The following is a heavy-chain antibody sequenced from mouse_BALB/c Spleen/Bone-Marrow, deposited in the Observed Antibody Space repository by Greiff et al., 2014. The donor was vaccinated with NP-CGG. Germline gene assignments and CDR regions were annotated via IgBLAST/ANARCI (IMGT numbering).Heavy chain of an antibody. V-gene: IGHV7-3*02. J-gene: IGHJ2*01. Sequence: EVQVVESGGGLVQPGGSLRLSCTTSGFTFTDYLMTWVRQPPGKALEWLGFIRNKPNGYTTEYNPSVKGRFTISRDNSQGILYLQMNTLRAEDSAIYYCARDYSGYFDFWGQGTTLTVSS. CDR2: IRNKPNGYTT. D-gene: IGHD5-1*01. CDR1: GFTFTDYL. CDR3: ARDYSGYFDF.